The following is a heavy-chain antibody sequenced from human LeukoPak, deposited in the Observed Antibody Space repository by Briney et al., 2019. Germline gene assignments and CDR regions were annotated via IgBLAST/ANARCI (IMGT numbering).Heavy chain of an antibody. V-gene: IGHV4-59*01. Sequence: KSSVTLSLTCTVSGGSISSYYWSWIRQPPGKGLEWIGFIHNSGSTNYNPSLKGRVTISVDTSKNQFSLKLSSVTTADTAVYHCSSGSGYRIENWGQGTLVTVSS. CDR1: GGSISSYY. J-gene: IGHJ4*02. CDR2: IHNSGST. CDR3: SSGSGYRIEN. D-gene: IGHD6-13*01.